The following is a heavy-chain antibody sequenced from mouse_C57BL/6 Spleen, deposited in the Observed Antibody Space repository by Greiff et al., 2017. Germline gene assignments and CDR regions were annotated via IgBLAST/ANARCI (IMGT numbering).Heavy chain of an antibody. CDR1: GYTFTSYW. CDR2: IDPSDSET. CDR3: ARKGVVATDY. V-gene: IGHV1-52*01. Sequence: VKLQQPGAELVRPGSSVKLSCKASGYTFTSYWMHWVKQRPIQGLEWIGNIDPSDSETHYNQKFKDKATLTVDKSSSTAYMQLSSLTSEDSAVYYWARKGVVATDYWGQGTTLTVSS. J-gene: IGHJ2*01. D-gene: IGHD1-1*01.